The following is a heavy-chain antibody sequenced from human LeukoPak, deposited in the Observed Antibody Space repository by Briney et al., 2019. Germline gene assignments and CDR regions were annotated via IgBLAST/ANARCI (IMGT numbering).Heavy chain of an antibody. CDR3: ARGGSWCTDGVCYYYFDY. CDR1: GGTFSSYA. Sequence: SVKVSCKASGGTFSSYAISWVRQAPGQGLEWMGGIIPIFGTANYAQKFQGRVTITADESTSTAYMELSSLRSEDTAVYYCARGGSWCTDGVCYYYFDYWGQGSLVTVSS. J-gene: IGHJ4*02. V-gene: IGHV1-69*01. D-gene: IGHD2-8*01. CDR2: IIPIFGTA.